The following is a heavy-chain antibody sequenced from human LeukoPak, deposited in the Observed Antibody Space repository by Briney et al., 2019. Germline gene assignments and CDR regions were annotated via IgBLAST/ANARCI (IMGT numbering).Heavy chain of an antibody. V-gene: IGHV4-59*01. J-gene: IGHJ4*02. Sequence: PSETLSLTCTVSGASINSYYWSWIRQPPGKGLEWIGYISYTGTTNYNPSLKSRVTLSVDTSKNQFSLKLNSVTAPDTAVYYCARNVYDSSGYYYTLYYFDWWGQGTLVTVSS. CDR3: ARNVYDSSGYYYTLYYFDW. CDR2: ISYTGTT. CDR1: GASINSYY. D-gene: IGHD3-22*01.